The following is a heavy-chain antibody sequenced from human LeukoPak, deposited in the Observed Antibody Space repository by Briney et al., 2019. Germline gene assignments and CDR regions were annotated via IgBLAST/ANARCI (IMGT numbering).Heavy chain of an antibody. J-gene: IGHJ4*02. CDR3: ARDRGYGDYERVFDY. Sequence: GASVNVSCKTSGYTFTVYYMHWVRHAPGQGLEWMEWINPNSGGTNYTQKFQGRVTMTRDTSISTAYMELSRLRSDDTAVYYCARDRGYGDYERVFDYWGQGTLVTVSS. V-gene: IGHV1-2*02. CDR1: GYTFTVYY. D-gene: IGHD4-17*01. CDR2: INPNSGGT.